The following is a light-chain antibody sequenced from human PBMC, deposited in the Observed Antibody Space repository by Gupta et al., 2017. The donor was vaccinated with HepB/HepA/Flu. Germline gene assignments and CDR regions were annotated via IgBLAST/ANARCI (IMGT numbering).Light chain of an antibody. CDR3: QQFINYPRT. CDR2: KAS. V-gene: IGKV1-5*03. CDR1: QSINNW. J-gene: IGKJ1*01. Sequence: DIPMTQSPSTLSASVGDRVTITCRASQSINNWLAWYQQKPGKAPNLLIYKASSLESGVPSRFSGSGSGTEFTLTISSLHPDDFATYYCQQFINYPRTVGQGTKVEIK.